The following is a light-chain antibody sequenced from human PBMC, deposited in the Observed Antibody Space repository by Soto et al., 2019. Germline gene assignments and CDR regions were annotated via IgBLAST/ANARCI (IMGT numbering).Light chain of an antibody. J-gene: IGKJ4*01. V-gene: IGKV3-15*01. Sequence: EIVMTQSPATLSVSPGEGATLSCRASQTVRSNLAWYQQKPGQAPRLLIYAASTRATGIPARFSGSGSGTEFTLTISSLQPEDFAAYSCQQYNNWPLTFGGGTKVEI. CDR2: AAS. CDR3: QQYNNWPLT. CDR1: QTVRSN.